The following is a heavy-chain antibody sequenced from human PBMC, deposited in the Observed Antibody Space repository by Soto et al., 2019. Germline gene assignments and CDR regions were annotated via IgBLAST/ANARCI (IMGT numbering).Heavy chain of an antibody. V-gene: IGHV4-59*02. CDR3: ARGGISGSAVFNWFEP. D-gene: IGHD3-10*01. Sequence: SETLSLTCSVTCASVSTYSWSWIRQSPGKVLEWIGYIHYSGGTNYTPSLRSRVTISVDTSKNQLSLNLTSLTAADTAVYYCARGGISGSAVFNWFEPWGQGTLVIVS. J-gene: IGHJ5*02. CDR1: CASVSTYS. CDR2: IHYSGGT.